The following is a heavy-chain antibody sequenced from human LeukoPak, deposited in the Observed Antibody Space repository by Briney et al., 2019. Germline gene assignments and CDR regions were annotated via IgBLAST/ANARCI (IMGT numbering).Heavy chain of an antibody. CDR2: IYFSGST. Sequence: PSETLSLTCTVSGDSIATTAFYWGWIRQPPGKGLEWVGTIYFSGSTYYNPSLKSRVTMSMDTAKNQSSLTLASATAADTAVYYCARRGSGWYQFDYWGQGTLVPVSS. J-gene: IGHJ4*02. CDR3: ARRGSGWYQFDY. CDR1: GDSIATTAFY. D-gene: IGHD6-19*01. V-gene: IGHV4-39*01.